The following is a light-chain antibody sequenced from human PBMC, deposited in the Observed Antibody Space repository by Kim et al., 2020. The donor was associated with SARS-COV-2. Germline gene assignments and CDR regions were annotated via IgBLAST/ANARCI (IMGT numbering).Light chain of an antibody. Sequence: ASVGDRVTITCRASQTISSHLNWYQQKPGRAPKLLISAASTLQGGVPSRFSGSGSETDFTLTISSLQPEDFATYFCQQSYITPFTFGPGTKVDIK. CDR2: AAS. J-gene: IGKJ3*01. V-gene: IGKV1-39*01. CDR3: QQSYITPFT. CDR1: QTISSH.